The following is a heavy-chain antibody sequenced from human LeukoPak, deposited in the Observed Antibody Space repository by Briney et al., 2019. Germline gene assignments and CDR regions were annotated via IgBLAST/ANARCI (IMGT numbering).Heavy chain of an antibody. D-gene: IGHD3-10*01. J-gene: IGHJ4*02. Sequence: PSETLSLTCAVSGGSTSSGGYSWSWIRQPPGKGLEWIGCIYHSGSTYYNPSLKSRVTISVDRSKNQFSLKLSSVTAADTAVYYCARSQLWFGELVQSSHFDYWGQGTLVTVSS. V-gene: IGHV4-30-2*01. CDR1: GGSTSSGGYS. CDR2: IYHSGST. CDR3: ARSQLWFGELVQSSHFDY.